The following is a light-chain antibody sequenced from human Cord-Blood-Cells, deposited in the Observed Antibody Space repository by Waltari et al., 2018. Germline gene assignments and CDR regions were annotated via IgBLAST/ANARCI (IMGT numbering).Light chain of an antibody. V-gene: IGLV2-11*01. CDR3: CSYAGSYTFDVV. J-gene: IGLJ2*01. CDR1: SSDVGGYNY. CDR2: DVS. Sequence: QSALTQPRSVSGSPGQSVTISCTGTSSDVGGYNYVSWYQQHPGKAPKLMIYDVSKRPAGVPDRFSGSKSGNTASLTISGLQAEDEADYYLCSYAGSYTFDVVFGGGTKLTVL.